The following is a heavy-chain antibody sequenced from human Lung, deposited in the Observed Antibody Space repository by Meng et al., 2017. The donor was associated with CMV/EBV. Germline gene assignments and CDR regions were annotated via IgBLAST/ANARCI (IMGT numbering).Heavy chain of an antibody. CDR1: SMSNNGYY. J-gene: IGHJ5*02. CDR2: MYYSGST. CDR3: ARGGPGGSSSSRGFDP. Sequence: SMSNNGYYWSWIRQHPGKGLEWIGYMYYSGSTDYTPSLKSRVTISVDISKNQFSLKLTSVTAADTAVYYCARGGPGGSSSSRGFDPWGQGTLVTVSS. V-gene: IGHV4-31*02. D-gene: IGHD2-2*01.